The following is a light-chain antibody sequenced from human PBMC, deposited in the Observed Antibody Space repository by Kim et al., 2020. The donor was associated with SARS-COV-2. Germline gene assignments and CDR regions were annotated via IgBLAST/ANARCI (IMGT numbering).Light chain of an antibody. Sequence: QPASLSGSRGESITISCSGSSSDIGGYNYVSWYQQHPGKAPKLMIYDVTTRPSGVSDRFSGSKSANMASLTIFGLQAEDEADYYCSSYSTTSAVVFGGGTKVTVL. CDR2: DVT. J-gene: IGLJ3*02. CDR3: SSYSTTSAVV. CDR1: SSDIGGYNY. V-gene: IGLV2-14*03.